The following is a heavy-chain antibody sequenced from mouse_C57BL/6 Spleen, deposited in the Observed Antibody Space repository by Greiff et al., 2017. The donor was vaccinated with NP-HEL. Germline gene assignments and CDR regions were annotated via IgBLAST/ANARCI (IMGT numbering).Heavy chain of an antibody. CDR3: TATYYSNYWYFDV. CDR2: IDPENGDT. V-gene: IGHV14-4*01. Sequence: VQLKHSGAELVRPGASVKLSCTASGFNIKDDYMHWVKQRPEQGLEWIGWIDPENGDTEYASKFQGKATITADTSSNTAYLQLSSLTSEDTVVYYCTATYYSNYWYFDVWGTGTTVTVSS. CDR1: GFNIKDDY. J-gene: IGHJ1*03. D-gene: IGHD2-5*01.